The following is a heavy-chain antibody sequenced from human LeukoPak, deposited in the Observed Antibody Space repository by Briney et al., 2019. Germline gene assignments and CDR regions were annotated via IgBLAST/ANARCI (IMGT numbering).Heavy chain of an antibody. D-gene: IGHD2-21*02. J-gene: IGHJ4*02. Sequence: PGGSLRLSCAASGFTFSSYSMNWVRQAPGKGLEWVSSISSSSYIYYADSVKGRFTISRDNAKNSLYLQMNGLRAEDTAVYYCARDRGVVTVENWGQGTLVTVSS. CDR3: ARDRGVVTVEN. V-gene: IGHV3-21*01. CDR1: GFTFSSYS. CDR2: ISSSSYI.